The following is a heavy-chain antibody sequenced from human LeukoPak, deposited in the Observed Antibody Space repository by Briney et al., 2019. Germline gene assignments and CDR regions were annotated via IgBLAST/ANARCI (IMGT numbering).Heavy chain of an antibody. Sequence: GESLKTSCKGSGYRFNTYWIGWVRPMPGKGLGWVGIIYPGDSDTRYSPSFQGQVTISADKSISTAYLQWSSLKASDTAMHYCARLPTVVTPGNWYFDLWGRGTLVTVSS. J-gene: IGHJ2*01. CDR1: GYRFNTYW. CDR2: IYPGDSDT. D-gene: IGHD4-23*01. V-gene: IGHV5-51*01. CDR3: ARLPTVVTPGNWYFDL.